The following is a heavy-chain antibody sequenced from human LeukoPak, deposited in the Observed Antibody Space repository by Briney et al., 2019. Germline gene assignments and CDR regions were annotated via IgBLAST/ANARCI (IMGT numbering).Heavy chain of an antibody. Sequence: GGSLRLSCAASGFTFSNYAMSWVRQAPGKGLEWVSAISGSGGSTYYADSVKGRFTISRDNSKNTLYLQMNSLRAEDTAVYYCAKDGDCGGDCYRYFDYRGQGTLVTVSS. CDR1: GFTFSNYA. D-gene: IGHD2-21*02. CDR3: AKDGDCGGDCYRYFDY. J-gene: IGHJ4*02. CDR2: ISGSGGST. V-gene: IGHV3-23*01.